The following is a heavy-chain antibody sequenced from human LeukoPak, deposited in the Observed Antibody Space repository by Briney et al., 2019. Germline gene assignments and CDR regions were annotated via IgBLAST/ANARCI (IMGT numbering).Heavy chain of an antibody. Sequence: SATLSLTCTVYGGSISSSYWSWIRQHPGKGLEWHGYIYHSGSTYYNPSLKIRVTISVYRSKNQFSLKLSSVTAADTAVYYCARLLEWLLPDYWGQGTLVTVSS. CDR1: GGSISSSY. D-gene: IGHD3-22*01. J-gene: IGHJ4*02. V-gene: IGHV4-59*12. CDR3: ARLLEWLLPDY. CDR2: IYHSGST.